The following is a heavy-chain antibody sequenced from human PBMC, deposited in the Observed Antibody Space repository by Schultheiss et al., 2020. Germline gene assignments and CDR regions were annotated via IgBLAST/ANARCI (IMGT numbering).Heavy chain of an antibody. V-gene: IGHV3-30*03. D-gene: IGHD3-22*01. CDR2: ISYDGSNK. Sequence: GESLKISCAASGFTFSSYGMHWVRQAPGKGLEWVAVISYDGSNKYYADSVKGRFTITRDNSKNTLYLQMNSLRAEDTAVYYCARDYYDSSGYYYVLGCDYWGQGNLGTVSS. J-gene: IGHJ4*02. CDR3: ARDYYDSSGYYYVLGCDY. CDR1: GFTFSSYG.